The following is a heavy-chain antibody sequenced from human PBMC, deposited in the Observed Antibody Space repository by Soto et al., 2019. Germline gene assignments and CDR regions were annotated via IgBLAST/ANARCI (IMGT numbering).Heavy chain of an antibody. J-gene: IGHJ4*02. CDR2: TNGNLGTG. CDR3: ARRDSHGYFRYFDN. V-gene: IGHV1-69*06. CDR1: GGTFSSYP. D-gene: IGHD4-17*01. Sequence: QVQLVQSGAEVKRPGSSVKVSCKASGGTFSSYPISWVRQAPGQGLEWMGGTNGNLGTGNYAQKFRGRLRITTDIYTTTAYMELSSLTSEDTAVYYCARRDSHGYFRYFDNWGQGTLVTVSS.